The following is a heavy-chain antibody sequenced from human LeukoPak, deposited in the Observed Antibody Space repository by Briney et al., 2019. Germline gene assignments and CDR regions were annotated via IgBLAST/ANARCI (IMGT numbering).Heavy chain of an antibody. Sequence: GGSLRLSCAASGFTFSSYEMNWVRQAPGKGLEWVSYISSSGSTIYYADSVKGRFTISRDNAKNSVYLQMHSLRIDDTAMYYCAREWDVWCKGTTVTVSS. CDR1: GFTFSSYE. J-gene: IGHJ6*04. V-gene: IGHV3-48*03. CDR2: ISSSGSTI. CDR3: AREWDV.